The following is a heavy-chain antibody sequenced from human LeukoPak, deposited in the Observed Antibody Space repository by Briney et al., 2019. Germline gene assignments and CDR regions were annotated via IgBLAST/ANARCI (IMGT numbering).Heavy chain of an antibody. J-gene: IGHJ4*02. CDR3: ARHAAIGVPVSVDY. D-gene: IGHD3-3*01. CDR1: GGTFSSYA. Sequence: SVKVSCTASGGTFSSYAISWVRQAPGQGLEWMGGIIPIFGTANYAQKFQGRVTITADESTSTAYMELSSLRSEDTAVYYCARHAAIGVPVSVDYWGQGTLVTVSS. CDR2: IIPIFGTA. V-gene: IGHV1-69*01.